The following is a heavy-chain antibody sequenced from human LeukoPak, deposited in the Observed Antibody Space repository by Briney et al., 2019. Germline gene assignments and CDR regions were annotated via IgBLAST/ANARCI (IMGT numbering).Heavy chain of an antibody. V-gene: IGHV4-59*01. CDR2: IYYSGST. Sequence: SETLSLTCTVSGGSISSYYWSWIRQPPGKGLEWIGYIYYSGSTNYNPSLKSRVTISVDTSKNQFSLKLSSVTAADTAVYYCARHSSGRWDVDYWGQGTQVTVSS. D-gene: IGHD3-22*01. J-gene: IGHJ4*02. CDR1: GGSISSYY. CDR3: ARHSSGRWDVDY.